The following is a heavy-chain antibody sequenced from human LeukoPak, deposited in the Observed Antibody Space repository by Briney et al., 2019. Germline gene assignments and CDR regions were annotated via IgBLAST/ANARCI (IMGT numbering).Heavy chain of an antibody. CDR1: GFTFSDYR. CDR3: ARDLEDCSSTSCHRVF. CDR2: INQDGGEA. V-gene: IGHV3-7*01. Sequence: PGGSLRLSCSASGFTFSDYRMTWVRQAPGKGLEWVANINQDGGEAYYVDSVKGRFTVSRDNAKNSLYLQMNSPRAEDTAVYYCARDLEDCSSTSCHRVFWGQGTLVTVSS. D-gene: IGHD2-2*02. J-gene: IGHJ4*02.